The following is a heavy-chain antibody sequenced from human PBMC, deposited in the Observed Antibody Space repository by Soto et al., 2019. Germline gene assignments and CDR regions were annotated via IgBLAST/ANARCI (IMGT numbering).Heavy chain of an antibody. D-gene: IGHD2-8*01. CDR3: ARASVYGGPGDAFAI. Sequence: QVQLVESGGGVVQPGRSLRLSCAASGFTFSDFTMHWVRQAPGKGLQWVARVSYDGTNAYYADSVKGRFTISRDNSKNNLYLPMNTRRGDYTAVYEAARASVYGGPGDAFAIWGQGTMVTFSS. J-gene: IGHJ3*02. V-gene: IGHV3-30-3*01. CDR2: VSYDGTNA. CDR1: GFTFSDFT.